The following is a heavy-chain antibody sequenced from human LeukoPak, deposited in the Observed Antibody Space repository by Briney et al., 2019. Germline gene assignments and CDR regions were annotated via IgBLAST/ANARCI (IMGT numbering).Heavy chain of an antibody. D-gene: IGHD3-10*01. CDR2: ISSSRTI. CDR1: GFTFSTYS. CDR3: ARTLPGSGSYYNFGY. Sequence: PGGSLRLSCAASGFTFSTYSMNWVRQTPGKGLEWVSYISSSRTIHYADSVKGRFTISRDNAKNSLYLQMNNLRAEDTAVHYCARTLPGSGSYYNFGYWGQGTLVTVSS. V-gene: IGHV3-48*01. J-gene: IGHJ4*02.